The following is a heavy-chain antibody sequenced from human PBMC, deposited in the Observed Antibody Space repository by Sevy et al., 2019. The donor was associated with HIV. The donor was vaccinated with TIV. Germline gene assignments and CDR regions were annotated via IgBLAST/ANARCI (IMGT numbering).Heavy chain of an antibody. J-gene: IGHJ6*03. Sequence: GGSLRLSCAASGFTFSSYAMSWVRQAPGKGLEWVSAISGSGGSTYYADSVKGRFTISRDNSKNTLYLQMNSLRAEDTAVYYCAKDGHKPSVGDENYYYYYMDVWGKGTTVTVSS. CDR2: ISGSGGST. V-gene: IGHV3-23*01. CDR3: AKDGHKPSVGDENYYYYYMDV. CDR1: GFTFSSYA. D-gene: IGHD3-16*01.